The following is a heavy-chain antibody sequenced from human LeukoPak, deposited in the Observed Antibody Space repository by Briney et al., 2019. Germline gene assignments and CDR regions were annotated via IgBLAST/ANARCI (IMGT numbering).Heavy chain of an antibody. V-gene: IGHV4-4*07. CDR1: GGSITSSY. CDR3: ARIASFASGSYYEDY. Sequence: SETLSLTCTVSGGSITSSYWNWIRQPAGRGLEWIGRVSSSGSTYNSSHRSRVTMSLNTAKNKMSLSLRTVTAADTAGYYCARIASFASGSYYEDYWGQGTLVTVSS. CDR2: VSSSGST. J-gene: IGHJ4*02. D-gene: IGHD3-10*01.